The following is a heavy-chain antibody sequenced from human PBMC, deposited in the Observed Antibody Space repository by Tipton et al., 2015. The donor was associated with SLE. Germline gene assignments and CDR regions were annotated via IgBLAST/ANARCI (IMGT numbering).Heavy chain of an antibody. V-gene: IGHV1-18*01. D-gene: IGHD1-26*01. J-gene: IGHJ4*02. CDR3: ASDKVGATAGFDY. CDR1: GYTFPSYG. CDR2: ISTYNGNT. Sequence: QSGAEVKKPGASVKVSCKASGYTFPSYGINWVRQAPGQGLEWMGWISTYNGNTNYAQKLQGRVMMTTDTSATTVYMELRSLRSDDTAVYFCASDKVGATAGFDYWGQGTLVTVSS.